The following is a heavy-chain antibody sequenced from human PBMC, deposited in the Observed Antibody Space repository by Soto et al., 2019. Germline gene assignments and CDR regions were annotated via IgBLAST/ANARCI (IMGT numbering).Heavy chain of an antibody. Sequence: SETLSLTCAVYGGSFSGYYWSWIRQPPGKGLEWIGEINHSGSTNYNPSLKSRVTISVDTSKNQFSLKLSSVTAADTAVYYCARDHYDFWSGYYRRRVESWFDPWGQGTLVTVSS. CDR3: ARDHYDFWSGYYRRRVESWFDP. J-gene: IGHJ5*02. V-gene: IGHV4-34*01. CDR1: GGSFSGYY. D-gene: IGHD3-3*01. CDR2: INHSGST.